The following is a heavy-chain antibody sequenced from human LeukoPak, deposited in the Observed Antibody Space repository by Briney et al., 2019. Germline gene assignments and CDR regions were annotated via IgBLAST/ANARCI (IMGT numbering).Heavy chain of an antibody. V-gene: IGHV3-21*01. D-gene: IGHD3-3*01. J-gene: IGHJ4*02. CDR3: ARDSGWGGYYMPLGPDY. CDR1: GFTFSSYS. CDR2: ISSSTSYI. Sequence: GGSLRLSCAASGFTFSSYSTNWVRQAPGKGLEWVSSISSSTSYIYYADSVKGRFTISRDNAKNSLYLQMNGLRAEDTAVYYCARDSGWGGYYMPLGPDYWGQGTLVTVSS.